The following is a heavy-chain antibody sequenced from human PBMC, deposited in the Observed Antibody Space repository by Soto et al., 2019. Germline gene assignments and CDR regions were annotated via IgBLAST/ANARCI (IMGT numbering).Heavy chain of an antibody. CDR2: IYYSGST. D-gene: IGHD3-22*01. V-gene: IGHV4-30-4*01. CDR3: AREQMIVGNGGFDY. J-gene: IGHJ4*02. CDR1: GGSISSGDYY. Sequence: PSETLSLTCTVSGGSISSGDYYWSWIRQPPGKGLEWIGYIYYSGSTYYNPSLKSRVTISVDTSKNQFSLKLSSVTAADTAVYYCAREQMIVGNGGFDYWGQGTLVTVSS.